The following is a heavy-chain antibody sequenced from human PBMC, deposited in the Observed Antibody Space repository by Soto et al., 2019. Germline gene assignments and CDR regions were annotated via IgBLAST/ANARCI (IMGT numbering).Heavy chain of an antibody. CDR3: AKDVYSDNTGYFGY. V-gene: IGHV3-23*01. CDR2: ISGTGGTT. CDR1: GFTFSSYA. Sequence: PGGSLRLSCAASGFTFSSYAMSWVRQAPGKGLEWVSAISGTGGTTYYADSVKGRFTISRDNSKNTLNLQMNSLRAEDTAVYYCAKDVYSDNTGYFGYWGQGTLVTVSS. J-gene: IGHJ4*02. D-gene: IGHD2-2*03.